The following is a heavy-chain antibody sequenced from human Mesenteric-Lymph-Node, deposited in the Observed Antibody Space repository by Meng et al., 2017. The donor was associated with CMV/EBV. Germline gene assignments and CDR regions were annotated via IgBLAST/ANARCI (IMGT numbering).Heavy chain of an antibody. CDR3: ARQSALLVTNFDY. CDR1: GGSISSSSYY. D-gene: IGHD5-18*01. CDR2: IYYSGSTY. Sequence: QLQLQESGPGLVKPSETLSLTCTVSGGSISSSSYYWGWIRQPPGKGLEWIGYIYYSGSTYYYNPSLKTRVTISVDTSKNQFSLKLSSATAADTAVYYCARQSALLVTNFDYWGQGTLVTVSS. V-gene: IGHV4-39*01. J-gene: IGHJ4*02.